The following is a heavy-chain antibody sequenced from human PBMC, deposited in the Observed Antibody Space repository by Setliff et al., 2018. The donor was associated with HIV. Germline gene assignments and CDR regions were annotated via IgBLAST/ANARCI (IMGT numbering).Heavy chain of an antibody. J-gene: IGHJ3*02. CDR3: AKVRGAALNNDGFDI. V-gene: IGHV1-69*02. CDR2: IVPILGIT. D-gene: IGHD3-10*01. Sequence: GASVKVSCKASGRMFSSYSITWVRQAPGQGLEWMGRIVPILGITKYAQRFQGRVTFTADRSTSTAYMELSSLRSEDTAVYYCAKVRGAALNNDGFDIWGQGTLVTVSS. CDR1: GRMFSSYS.